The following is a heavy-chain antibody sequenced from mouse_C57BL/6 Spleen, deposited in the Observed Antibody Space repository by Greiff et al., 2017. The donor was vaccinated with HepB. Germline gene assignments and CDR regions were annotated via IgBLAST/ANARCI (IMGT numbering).Heavy chain of an antibody. D-gene: IGHD2-4*01. Sequence: VQLQQSGPELVKPGASVKISCKASGYAFSSSWMNWVKQRPGKGLEWIGRIYPGDGDTNYNGKFKGKATLTADKSSSTAYMQLSSLTSEDSAVYFCARARDYYDHDHYAMDYWGQGTSVTVSS. J-gene: IGHJ4*01. CDR2: IYPGDGDT. CDR3: ARARDYYDHDHYAMDY. CDR1: GYAFSSSW. V-gene: IGHV1-82*01.